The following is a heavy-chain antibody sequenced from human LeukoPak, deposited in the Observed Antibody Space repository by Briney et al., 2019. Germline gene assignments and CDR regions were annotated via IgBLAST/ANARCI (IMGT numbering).Heavy chain of an antibody. Sequence: GGSLRLSCAASGFTFSGYWMSWVRQAPGKGLEWVSNIKQDGSEKYYVDSVKGRFTISRDNAKNSLFLQMNSLRAEDTAVYYCARDWQWQQLDGDAFDIWGQGTMVTVSS. J-gene: IGHJ3*02. V-gene: IGHV3-7*04. CDR2: IKQDGSEK. D-gene: IGHD6-13*01. CDR3: ARDWQWQQLDGDAFDI. CDR1: GFTFSGYW.